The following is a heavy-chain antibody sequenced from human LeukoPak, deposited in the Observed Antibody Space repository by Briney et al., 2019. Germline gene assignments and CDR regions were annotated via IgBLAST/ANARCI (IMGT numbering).Heavy chain of an antibody. CDR1: GFTFSSYW. Sequence: GGSLRLSCAAPGFTFSSYWMSWVRQAPGKRLEWVANIKQDGSEKYYVDSVKGRFTISRDNAKNSLYLQMNSLRAEDTAVYYCARDYDILTGGPKDYWGQGTLVTVSS. CDR3: ARDYDILTGGPKDY. J-gene: IGHJ4*02. CDR2: IKQDGSEK. V-gene: IGHV3-7*03. D-gene: IGHD3-9*01.